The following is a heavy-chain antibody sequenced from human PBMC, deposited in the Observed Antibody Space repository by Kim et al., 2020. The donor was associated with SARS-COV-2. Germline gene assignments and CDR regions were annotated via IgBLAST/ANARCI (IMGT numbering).Heavy chain of an antibody. D-gene: IGHD6-25*01. J-gene: IGHJ3*02. V-gene: IGHV3-9*01. Sequence: VDSVKGRFTISRDNAKNSLYLQMNSLRAEDTALYYCAKDRGSAGFYAFDIWGQGTMVTVSS. CDR3: AKDRGSAGFYAFDI.